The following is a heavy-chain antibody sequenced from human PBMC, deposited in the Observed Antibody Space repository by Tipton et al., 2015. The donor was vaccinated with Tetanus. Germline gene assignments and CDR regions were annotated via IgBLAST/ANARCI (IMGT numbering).Heavy chain of an antibody. CDR2: IYNTGNA. V-gene: IGHV4-39*07. CDR1: GGSISSTNYY. CDR3: ASHYGSGSDDAFDI. D-gene: IGHD3-10*01. Sequence: LRLSCTVSGGSISSTNYYWGWIRQPPGKGLEWIGSIYNTGNAYYNPALTSRVTMSVDTSKIQFSLRLRSVTAADTAVYYCASHYGSGSDDAFDIWGQGTMVTVSS. J-gene: IGHJ3*02.